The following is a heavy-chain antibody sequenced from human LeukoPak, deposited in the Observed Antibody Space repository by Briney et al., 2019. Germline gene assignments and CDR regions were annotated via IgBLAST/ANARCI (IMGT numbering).Heavy chain of an antibody. V-gene: IGHV3-30-3*01. Sequence: GGSLRLSCAAPGFTFSNYAMHWDRQAPGKGLEWVAVISNDGSNKHYADSVKGRFTISRDNSKNTLYLQMNSLRAEDTAVYYCGRVAPGGRHIDYWGQGTLVTVSS. CDR2: ISNDGSNK. D-gene: IGHD6-13*01. J-gene: IGHJ4*02. CDR3: GRVAPGGRHIDY. CDR1: GFTFSNYA.